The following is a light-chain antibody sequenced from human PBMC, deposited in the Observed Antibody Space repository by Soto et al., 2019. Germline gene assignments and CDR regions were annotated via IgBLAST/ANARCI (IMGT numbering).Light chain of an antibody. CDR3: CSYAGSYTF. V-gene: IGLV2-14*01. CDR2: EVS. CDR1: SSDVGGYNY. Sequence: QSVLAQPASVSGSPGQSITISCTGTSSDVGGYNYVSWYQQHPGKAPKLMIYEVSNRPSGVSNRFSGSKSGNTASLTISGLQAEDEADYYCCSYAGSYTFFGTGTKVTVL. J-gene: IGLJ1*01.